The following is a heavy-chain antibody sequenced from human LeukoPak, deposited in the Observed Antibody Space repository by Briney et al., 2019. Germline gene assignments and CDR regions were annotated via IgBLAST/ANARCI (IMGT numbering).Heavy chain of an antibody. CDR1: GGSISSYY. CDR2: IYYGGST. V-gene: IGHV4-59*01. CDR3: ARDADYGEVDWFDP. J-gene: IGHJ5*02. D-gene: IGHD4-17*01. Sequence: PSETLSLTCTVSGGSISSYYWSWIRQPPGKGLEWIGYIYYGGSTNYNPSLKSRVTISVDTSKNQFSLKLSSVTAADTAVYYCARDADYGEVDWFDPWGQGTLVTVSS.